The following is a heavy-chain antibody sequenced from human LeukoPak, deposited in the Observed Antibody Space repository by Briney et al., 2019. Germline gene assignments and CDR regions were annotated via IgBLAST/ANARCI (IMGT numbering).Heavy chain of an antibody. CDR3: AKDRQLVSHYYGSGSYCIDY. CDR2: ISYEGSHK. D-gene: IGHD3-10*01. CDR1: VLTFRSYC. J-gene: IGHJ4*02. Sequence: PGRSLRLSCAASVLTFRSYCMHWVREASGKGREGGTVISYEGSHKYYADSVKGRFTITRDNSKNTLYLQMNSLRAEDTAVYYCAKDRQLVSHYYGSGSYCIDYWGQGTLVTVSS. V-gene: IGHV3-30*18.